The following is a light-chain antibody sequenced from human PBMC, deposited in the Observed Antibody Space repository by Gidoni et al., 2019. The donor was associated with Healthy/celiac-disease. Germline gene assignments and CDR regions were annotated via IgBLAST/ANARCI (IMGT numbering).Light chain of an antibody. Sequence: QTVVPQEHSLTVSPVGTVTLTCASSTGAVTSGYYPNWFQQKPGQAPRALIYSTSNKHPWTPARFSGSLLGGKAALTLSGGQPEDEAEYYCLLDYGGAQLVFGGGTKLTVL. CDR2: STS. J-gene: IGLJ2*01. CDR3: LLDYGGAQLV. CDR1: TGAVTSGYY. V-gene: IGLV7-43*01.